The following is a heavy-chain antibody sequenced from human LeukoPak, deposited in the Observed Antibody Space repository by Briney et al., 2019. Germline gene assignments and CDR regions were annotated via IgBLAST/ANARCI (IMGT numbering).Heavy chain of an antibody. V-gene: IGHV4-59*01. CDR3: ARFSNNYDILTGYPMYYFDY. Sequence: SETLSLTCTVSGGSISTYYWSWIRQPPGKGLEWIAYIYYGGSTNYNPSLKSRVTISVDTSKNQFSLKLSSVTAADTAVYYCARFSNNYDILTGYPMYYFDYWGQGTLVTVSS. J-gene: IGHJ4*02. CDR2: IYYGGST. CDR1: GGSISTYY. D-gene: IGHD3-9*01.